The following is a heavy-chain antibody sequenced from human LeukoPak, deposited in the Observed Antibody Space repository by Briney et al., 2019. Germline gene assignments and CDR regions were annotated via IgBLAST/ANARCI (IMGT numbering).Heavy chain of an antibody. D-gene: IGHD4/OR15-4a*01. CDR2: IGTMNDK. V-gene: IGHV3-13*04. Sequence: GGSLRLSCAASGFRFRDYDMHWVRQFRGGALQWVSSIGTMNDKFYPDSAKGRFTISRDNARNLLFLDVSSLSVDDTAAYYCARDQMADSRAGPSDPFDVWGRGTVVTVSS. CDR1: GFRFRDYD. CDR3: ARDQMADSRAGPSDPFDV. J-gene: IGHJ3*01.